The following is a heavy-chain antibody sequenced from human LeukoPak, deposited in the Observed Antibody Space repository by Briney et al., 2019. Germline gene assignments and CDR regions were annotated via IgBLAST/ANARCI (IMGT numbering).Heavy chain of an antibody. CDR2: ISSSSSYI. D-gene: IGHD4-23*01. Sequence: GGSLRLSCAASGFTFSSYSMNWVRQAPGKGLEWVSSISSSSSYIYYTDSLKGRFTISRDNAKNSLYLQMNSLRAEDTAVYYSARPYYGGKVVGGYYYYGMDVWGQGTTVTVSS. V-gene: IGHV3-21*01. CDR1: GFTFSSYS. CDR3: ARPYYGGKVVGGYYYYGMDV. J-gene: IGHJ6*02.